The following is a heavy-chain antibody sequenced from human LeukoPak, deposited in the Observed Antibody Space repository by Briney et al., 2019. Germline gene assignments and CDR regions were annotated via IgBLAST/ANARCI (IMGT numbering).Heavy chain of an antibody. Sequence: GGSLRLSCAASGFTFGSYAMSWVRQAPGKGLEWASAISGSGGSTYYADSVKGRFTISRDNSKNTLYLQMNSLRAEDTAVYYCAKHVSSSRRYYYYMDVWGKGTTVTVSS. CDR3: AKHVSSSRRYYYYMDV. J-gene: IGHJ6*03. V-gene: IGHV3-23*01. CDR2: ISGSGGST. D-gene: IGHD6-6*01. CDR1: GFTFGSYA.